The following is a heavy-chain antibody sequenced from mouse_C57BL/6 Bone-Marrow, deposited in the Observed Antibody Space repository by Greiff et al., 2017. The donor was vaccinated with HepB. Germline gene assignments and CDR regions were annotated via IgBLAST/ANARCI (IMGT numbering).Heavy chain of an antibody. CDR1: GYTFTDYY. D-gene: IGHD2-2*01. V-gene: IGHV1-26*01. Sequence: VQLQQSGPELVKPGASVKISCKASGYTFTDYYMNWVKQSHGKSLEWIGDINPNNGGTSYNQKFKGKATLTVDKSSSTAYMELRSLTSEDSAVYYCAVLWLRRAFDYWGQGTTLTVSS. J-gene: IGHJ2*01. CDR2: INPNNGGT. CDR3: AVLWLRRAFDY.